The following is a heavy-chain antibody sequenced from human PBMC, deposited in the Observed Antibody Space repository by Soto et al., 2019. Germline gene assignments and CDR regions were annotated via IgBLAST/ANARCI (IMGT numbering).Heavy chain of an antibody. CDR2: ISTSSKDK. J-gene: IGHJ6*02. V-gene: IGHV3-21*01. D-gene: IGHD3-16*01. Sequence: EVLLVASGGGLVKPGGSLTLSCAASGFTFNTYTINWVRQAPGKGLEWVASISTSSKDKFYADSVKTRFTISRDNAKASVYLQMSSLGAGDTALYYCARGAWGGAGIDVWGQGTTVTVSS. CDR3: ARGAWGGAGIDV. CDR1: GFTFNTYT.